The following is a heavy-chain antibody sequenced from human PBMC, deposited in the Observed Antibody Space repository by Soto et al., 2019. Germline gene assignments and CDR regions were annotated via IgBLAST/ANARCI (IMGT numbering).Heavy chain of an antibody. J-gene: IGHJ6*02. CDR3: AKGGFWVHYGMDV. CDR2: ISRDGGTT. D-gene: IGHD3-16*01. CDR1: GSNFDSYA. Sequence: EVQLLESGGGLVQPGGSLRLSCAASGSNFDSYAMNWVRQAPGKGLEWVSAISRDGGTTFYADSVKGRFTISRDNSENTLYMEMNSLRVEDTAVYYCAKGGFWVHYGMDVWVQGTTVTVSS. V-gene: IGHV3-23*01.